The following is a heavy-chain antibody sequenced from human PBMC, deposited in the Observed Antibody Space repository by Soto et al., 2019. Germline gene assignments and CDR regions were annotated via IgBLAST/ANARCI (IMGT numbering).Heavy chain of an antibody. Sequence: QLQLQESGPGLVKPSETLSLTCTVSGGSISSSSYYWGWIRQPPGKGLEWIGSIYYSGSTYYNPSLKSRVTIPVDTSKNQFSLKLSSVTAAETAVYYCARPVTAAAGTKDYWGQGTLVTVSS. CDR1: GGSISSSSYY. J-gene: IGHJ4*02. CDR3: ARPVTAAAGTKDY. D-gene: IGHD6-13*01. V-gene: IGHV4-39*01. CDR2: IYYSGST.